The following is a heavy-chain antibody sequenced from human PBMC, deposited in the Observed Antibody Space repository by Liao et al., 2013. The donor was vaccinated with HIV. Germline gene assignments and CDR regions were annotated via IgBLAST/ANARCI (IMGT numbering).Heavy chain of an antibody. J-gene: IGHJ5*02. D-gene: IGHD3-3*01. Sequence: QVQLQESGPGLVKPSETLSLTCTVSGGSISDYYWSWIRQPAGKGLEWIGRIYISGSTNYNPSLKSRVTMSIDTSKKQFSLKLSSVTAADTAVYYCARTDQYYDFWNGYENWFDPWGQGTLVTVSS. CDR3: ARTDQYYDFWNGYENWFDP. CDR1: GGSISDYY. V-gene: IGHV4-4*07. CDR2: IYISGST.